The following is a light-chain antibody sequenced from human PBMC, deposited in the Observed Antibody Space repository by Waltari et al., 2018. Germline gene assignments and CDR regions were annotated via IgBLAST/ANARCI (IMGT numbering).Light chain of an antibody. Sequence: QSALTQPASVSGSPGQSITISCTGSSSDVGGYNYVSWYQQYRGTAPKLMIYAVSKRPSGISDRFSGSKSGNTASRTISGLRAEDDADYYCSSYTSSGSLAFGGGTKVTVL. CDR2: AVS. CDR3: SSYTSSGSLA. J-gene: IGLJ2*01. CDR1: SSDVGGYNY. V-gene: IGLV2-14*01.